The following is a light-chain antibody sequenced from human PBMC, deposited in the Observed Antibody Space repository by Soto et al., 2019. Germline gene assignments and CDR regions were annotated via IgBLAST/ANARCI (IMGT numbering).Light chain of an antibody. J-gene: IGKJ2*01. V-gene: IGKV3-15*01. CDR3: HKYHTSPYT. CDR2: GAS. CDR1: QSVSIN. Sequence: EIEMTQSPFTLSVSAGDRVTLSCRASQSVSINLAWYQQKPGQAPKLLIYGASSRATGLPSRFSGSGSWTEFTIIIPSLHSSAFAACYCHKYHTSPYTFGQGTKLEI.